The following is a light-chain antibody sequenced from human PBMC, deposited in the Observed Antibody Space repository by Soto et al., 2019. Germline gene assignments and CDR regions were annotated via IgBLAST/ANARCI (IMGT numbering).Light chain of an antibody. J-gene: IGLJ2*01. Sequence: QSALTQPRSVSGSPGQSVTISCTGTSSDVGAYNYVSWYQQHPGKAPKVMIYDVSNRPSGVSNRFSGSKSGNTASLTISGLQAEDEADYYCSSYTSSSTLPVVFGGGTQLTVL. CDR1: SSDVGAYNY. V-gene: IGLV2-14*01. CDR2: DVS. CDR3: SSYTSSSTLPVV.